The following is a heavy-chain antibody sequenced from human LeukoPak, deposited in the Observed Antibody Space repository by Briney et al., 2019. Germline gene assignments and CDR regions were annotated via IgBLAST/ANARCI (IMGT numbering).Heavy chain of an antibody. Sequence: GGSLRLSCAASGFTFSSYSMNWVRQAPGKGLEWVSSISSSSSYIYYADSVKGRFTISRDNAKNSLYLQMNSLRAEDTAVYYCATEWLPPKPSDYWGQGTLVTVSS. J-gene: IGHJ4*02. V-gene: IGHV3-21*01. CDR2: ISSSSSYI. D-gene: IGHD3-3*01. CDR1: GFTFSSYS. CDR3: ATEWLPPKPSDY.